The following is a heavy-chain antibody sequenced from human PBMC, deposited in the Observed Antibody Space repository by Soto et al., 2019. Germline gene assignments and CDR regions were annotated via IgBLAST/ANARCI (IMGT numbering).Heavy chain of an antibody. CDR3: ARSLAAAGLFDY. J-gene: IGHJ4*02. V-gene: IGHV2-70*11. Sequence: SGPTLVNPTQTLTLTCTFSGFSLSTSGMCVSWIRQPPGKALEWLARIDWDDDKYYSTSLKTRLTISKDTSKNQVVLTMTNMDPVDTATYYCARSLAAAGLFDYWGQGTLVTVSS. CDR1: GFSLSTSGMC. D-gene: IGHD6-13*01. CDR2: IDWDDDK.